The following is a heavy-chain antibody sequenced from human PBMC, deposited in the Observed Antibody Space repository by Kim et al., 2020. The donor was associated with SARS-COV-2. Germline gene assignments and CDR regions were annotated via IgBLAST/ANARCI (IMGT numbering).Heavy chain of an antibody. Sequence: ASVKVSCKASGYTFTDYYIHWVRQAPGQGLEWMGWINPYSCDTNCAQKFQGRVTMNRDTSISTPYVELTSLRSDDTAVYYCARSAHFWSGHYLDLWGQGTLITVSP. CDR1: GYTFTDYY. D-gene: IGHD3-3*01. CDR3: ARSAHFWSGHYLDL. CDR2: INPYSCDT. J-gene: IGHJ5*02. V-gene: IGHV1-2*02.